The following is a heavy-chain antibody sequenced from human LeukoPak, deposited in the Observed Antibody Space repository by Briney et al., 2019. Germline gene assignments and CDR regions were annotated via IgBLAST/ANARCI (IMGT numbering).Heavy chain of an antibody. CDR2: IYTSGST. CDR1: GGSISSYY. V-gene: IGHV4-4*07. Sequence: SETLSLTCTVSGGSISSYYWSWIRQPAGKGLEWIGRIYTSGSTYYNPSLKSRVTISVDTSKNQFSLKLSSVTAADTAVYYCARALAGREVNWFDPWGQGTLVTVSS. J-gene: IGHJ5*02. CDR3: ARALAGREVNWFDP.